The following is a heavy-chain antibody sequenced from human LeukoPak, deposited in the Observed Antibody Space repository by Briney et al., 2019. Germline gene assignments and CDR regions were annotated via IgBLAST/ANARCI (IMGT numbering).Heavy chain of an antibody. D-gene: IGHD3-10*01. V-gene: IGHV3-23*01. J-gene: IGHJ4*02. CDR1: GFTFSSYG. Sequence: GGTLRLSCAASGFTFSSYGMSWVRQAPGKGLEWVSGISSSGGSTYYADSVKGRFTISRDNSRNTLYLQMNSLRAEDTAVYYCARHLLWFGELSGGFDYWGQGTLVTVSS. CDR2: ISSSGGST. CDR3: ARHLLWFGELSGGFDY.